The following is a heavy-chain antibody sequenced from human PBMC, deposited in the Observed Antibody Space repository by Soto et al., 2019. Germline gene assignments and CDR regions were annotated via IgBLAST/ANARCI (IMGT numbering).Heavy chain of an antibody. CDR1: GFTFSPYT. CDR3: ATRQQLIRDFDY. J-gene: IGHJ4*02. Sequence: GGSLRLSCAASGFTFSPYTMNWVRQAPGKGLEWVSSISSSGSYIFYADSVKGRFTISRDNDRNSLYLQMNSLRAEDTAVYYCATRQQLIRDFDYWGQGTLVTVS. V-gene: IGHV3-21*01. D-gene: IGHD6-13*01. CDR2: ISSSGSYI.